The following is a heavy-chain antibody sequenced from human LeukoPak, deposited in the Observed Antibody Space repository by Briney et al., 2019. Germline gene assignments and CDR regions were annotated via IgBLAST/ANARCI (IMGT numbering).Heavy chain of an antibody. CDR1: GGSISSGDYY. J-gene: IGHJ4*02. Sequence: PSETLSLTCTVSGGSISSGDYYWSWIRQPPGKGLEWIGYIYYSGSTYYNPSLKSRVTISVDTSKNQFSLKLSSVTAADTAVYYCARKFWFGESLDYWGQGTLVTVSP. V-gene: IGHV4-30-4*01. D-gene: IGHD3-10*01. CDR2: IYYSGST. CDR3: ARKFWFGESLDY.